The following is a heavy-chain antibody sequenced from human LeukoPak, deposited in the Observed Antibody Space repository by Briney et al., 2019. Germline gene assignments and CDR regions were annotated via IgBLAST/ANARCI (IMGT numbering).Heavy chain of an antibody. V-gene: IGHV3-53*01. Sequence: GGSLRLSCAASGLTFSNFAMSWVRQAPGKGLEWVSVIYSDGNTYYADSVKGRFTISRDNSKNTLDLQMTGLRAEDTAVYYCARERGRGRDSPWFDYWGQGTLVTVSS. CDR1: GLTFSNFA. D-gene: IGHD1-26*01. CDR2: IYSDGNT. CDR3: ARERGRGRDSPWFDY. J-gene: IGHJ4*02.